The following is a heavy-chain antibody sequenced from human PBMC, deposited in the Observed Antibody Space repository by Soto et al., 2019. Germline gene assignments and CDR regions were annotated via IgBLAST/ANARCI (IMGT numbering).Heavy chain of an antibody. CDR1: GGSLSNYG. D-gene: IGHD3-22*01. V-gene: IGHV1-69*12. Sequence: QVQLVQSGAEVKKPGSSVKVSCKASGGSLSNYGISWVRQAPGQGLEWMGAIIPVFGTPNYAQKFQDRVTIPAAESTTTVYMEVRSLTSEDTAVYYCARGDATKIVVTTYYAMDVWGQGTTVTVSS. CDR3: ARGDATKIVVTTYYAMDV. CDR2: IIPVFGTP. J-gene: IGHJ6*02.